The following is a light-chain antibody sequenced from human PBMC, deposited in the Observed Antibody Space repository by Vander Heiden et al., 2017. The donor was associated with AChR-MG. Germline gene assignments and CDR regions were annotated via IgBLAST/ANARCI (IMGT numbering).Light chain of an antibody. CDR1: ALPKQY. Sequence: SSEPTHPPSVSVSPGQTARITYSGDALPKQYAYWEQQKPGQAPGLVIYKDSERPAGIPERFSGSSSGTTVTLTISGVQAEDEADYYCQSADSSGTYVFGTGTKVTVL. V-gene: IGLV3-25*03. J-gene: IGLJ1*01. CDR3: QSADSSGTYV. CDR2: KDS.